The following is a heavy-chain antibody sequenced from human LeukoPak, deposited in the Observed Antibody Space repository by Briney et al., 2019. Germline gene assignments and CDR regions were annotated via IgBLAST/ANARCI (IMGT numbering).Heavy chain of an antibody. CDR1: GGPISSYY. V-gene: IGHV4-59*01. Sequence: PSETLSLTCTVSGGPISSYYWSWIRQPPGKGLEWIGYIYYSGSTNYNPSLKSRVTISVDTSKNQFSLKLSSVTAADTAVYYCARGSGWYYFDYWGQGTLVTVSS. CDR3: ARGSGWYYFDY. J-gene: IGHJ4*02. CDR2: IYYSGST. D-gene: IGHD6-19*01.